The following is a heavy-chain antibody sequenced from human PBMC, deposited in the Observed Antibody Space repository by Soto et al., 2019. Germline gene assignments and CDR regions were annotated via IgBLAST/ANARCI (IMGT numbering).Heavy chain of an antibody. V-gene: IGHV4-59*11. D-gene: IGHD6-19*01. Sequence: TLSLTCAVSGASIRSHYWSWIRRPPGKGLEWIGYTHYSGNTNYNPSLKSRVTMSVDTSTNQFSLTLTSVTAADTAAYYCAKGGWSIDSWGQGTLVTVSS. CDR1: GASIRSHY. CDR2: THYSGNT. J-gene: IGHJ4*02. CDR3: AKGGWSIDS.